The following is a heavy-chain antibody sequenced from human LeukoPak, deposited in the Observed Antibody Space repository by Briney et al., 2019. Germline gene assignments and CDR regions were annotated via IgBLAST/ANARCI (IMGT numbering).Heavy chain of an antibody. Sequence: GGSLRLSCAASGFTFSSYEMNWVRQAPGKGLEWVSYISSSSSTIYYADSVKGRFTISRDNSKNTLYLQMNSLRADDTAVYYCASPPTVTTFDSWGQGTLVTVSS. CDR1: GFTFSSYE. V-gene: IGHV3-48*03. CDR2: ISSSSSTI. D-gene: IGHD4-11*01. J-gene: IGHJ4*02. CDR3: ASPPTVTTFDS.